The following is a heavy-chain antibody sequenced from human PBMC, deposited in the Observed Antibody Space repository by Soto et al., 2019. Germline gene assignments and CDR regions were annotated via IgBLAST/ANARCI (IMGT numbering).Heavy chain of an antibody. J-gene: IGHJ4*02. D-gene: IGHD3-22*01. CDR1: GFTFSSYA. Sequence: GGSLRLSCAASGFTFSSYAMSWVRQAPGKGLEWVSAISGSGGSTYYADSVKGRFTISRDNSKNTLYLQMNSLRAEDTAVYYCAKGSHYYDSSGYLDYWGQGTLVTVPQ. V-gene: IGHV3-23*01. CDR3: AKGSHYYDSSGYLDY. CDR2: ISGSGGST.